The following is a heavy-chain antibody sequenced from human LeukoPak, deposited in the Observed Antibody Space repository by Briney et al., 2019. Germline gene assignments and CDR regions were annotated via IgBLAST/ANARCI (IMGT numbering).Heavy chain of an antibody. CDR2: IYTSGST. D-gene: IGHD2-21*02. CDR3: ARLHCGGDCYSWYYYYMDV. CDR1: GGSISSYY. Sequence: SETLSLTCTVSGGSISSYYWSWIRQPPGKGLEWIGYIYTSGSTNYNPSLKSRVTISVDTSKNQFSLKLSSVTAADTAVYYCARLHCGGDCYSWYYYYMDVGGKGTTVTVSS. J-gene: IGHJ6*03. V-gene: IGHV4-4*09.